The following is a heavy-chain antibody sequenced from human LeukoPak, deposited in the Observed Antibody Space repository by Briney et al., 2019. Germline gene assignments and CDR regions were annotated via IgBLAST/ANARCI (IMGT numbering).Heavy chain of an antibody. D-gene: IGHD4-17*01. V-gene: IGHV3-23*01. Sequence: GGSLRLSWAASGFTFTSYAMSWVRQAPGKGLEWVGSISASGGSTNYAESVKGWFTISRDTSKNTPYLRVSRLRTEDTAVYYCAKSPSTTVTIYFDDWGQGTLVTVSS. CDR3: AKSPSTTVTIYFDD. J-gene: IGHJ4*02. CDR2: ISASGGST. CDR1: GFTFTSYA.